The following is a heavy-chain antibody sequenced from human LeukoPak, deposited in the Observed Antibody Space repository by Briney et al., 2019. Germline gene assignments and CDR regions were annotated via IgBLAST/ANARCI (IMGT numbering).Heavy chain of an antibody. Sequence: PSETLSLTCTVSGGSISSYYWSWIRQPPGKGLEWIGYIYYSGSTNYNPSLKSRVTISVDTSKNQFSLKLSSVTAADTAVYYCARQAYYYDSSGTDYYYYYGMDVRGQGTTVTVSS. CDR3: ARQAYYYDSSGTDYYYYYGMDV. CDR1: GGSISSYY. D-gene: IGHD3-22*01. V-gene: IGHV4-59*08. J-gene: IGHJ6*02. CDR2: IYYSGST.